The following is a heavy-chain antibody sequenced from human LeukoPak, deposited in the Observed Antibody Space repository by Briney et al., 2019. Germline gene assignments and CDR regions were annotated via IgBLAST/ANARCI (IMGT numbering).Heavy chain of an antibody. V-gene: IGHV3-21*01. CDR1: GFTFSSCT. Sequence: PGGSLRPSCAASGFTFSSCTMNWVRQAPGKGLEWVSSISSSSSYIYYADSVKGRLTISRDNAKNSLYLQMNSLRAEDTAVYYCARDPTPRYCSGGSCYTHYGMDVWGQGTTVTVSS. J-gene: IGHJ6*02. CDR3: ARDPTPRYCSGGSCYTHYGMDV. D-gene: IGHD2-15*01. CDR2: ISSSSSYI.